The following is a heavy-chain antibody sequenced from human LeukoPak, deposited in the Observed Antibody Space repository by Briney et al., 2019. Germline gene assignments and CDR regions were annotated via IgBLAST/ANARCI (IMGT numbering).Heavy chain of an antibody. J-gene: IGHJ4*02. D-gene: IGHD6-19*01. CDR2: ISSNGGST. CDR1: GFTFSSYA. Sequence: PGGSLRLSCSASGFTFSSYAMHWVRQAPGKGLEYVSAISSNGGSTYYADSVKGRFTISRDNSKNTQYLQMSSLRAEDTAVYYCVKDLSSGWPDYWGQGTLVTVSS. CDR3: VKDLSSGWPDY. V-gene: IGHV3-64D*06.